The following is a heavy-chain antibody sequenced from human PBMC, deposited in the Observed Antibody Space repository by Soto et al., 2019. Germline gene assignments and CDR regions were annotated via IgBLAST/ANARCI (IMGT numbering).Heavy chain of an antibody. V-gene: IGHV1-18*01. CDR2: ISAYNGNT. CDR1: GYTFTSYG. J-gene: IGHJ5*02. CDR3: ARVPVRYCSSTSCYRRRLDP. Sequence: GASVKVSCKASGYTFTSYGISWVRQAPGQGLEWMGWISAYNGNTNYAQKLQGRVTMTTDTSTSTAYMELRSLRSDDTAVYYCARVPVRYCSSTSCYRRRLDPWGQGTLVTVSS. D-gene: IGHD2-2*01.